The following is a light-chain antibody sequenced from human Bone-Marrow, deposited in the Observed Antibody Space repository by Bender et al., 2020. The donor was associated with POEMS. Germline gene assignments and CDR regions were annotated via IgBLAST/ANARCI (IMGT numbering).Light chain of an antibody. CDR2: DVG. CDR3: SSYAGSNNLV. CDR1: SSDVGADDY. J-gene: IGLJ2*01. Sequence: LTQPHSVSESPGKTVSISCTGTSSDVGADDYVSWYQQHPGKAPKLMIYDVGERPSGVPDRFSGSKSGNTASLTVSGLQAEDEADYYCSSYAGSNNLVFGGGTKLTLL. V-gene: IGLV2-8*01.